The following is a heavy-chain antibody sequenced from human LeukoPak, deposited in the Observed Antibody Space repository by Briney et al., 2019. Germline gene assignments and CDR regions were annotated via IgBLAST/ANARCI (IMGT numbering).Heavy chain of an antibody. CDR3: AGSSTSTYYYYGMDV. Sequence: ASVKVSCKVSGYTLTELSMHWVRQAPGKGLEWMGGFDPEDGETIYAQRFQGRVTMTEDTSTDTAYMELSSLRSEDTAVYYCAGSSTSTYYYYGMDVWGQGTTVTVSS. CDR1: GYTLTELS. J-gene: IGHJ6*02. D-gene: IGHD2-2*01. V-gene: IGHV1-24*01. CDR2: FDPEDGET.